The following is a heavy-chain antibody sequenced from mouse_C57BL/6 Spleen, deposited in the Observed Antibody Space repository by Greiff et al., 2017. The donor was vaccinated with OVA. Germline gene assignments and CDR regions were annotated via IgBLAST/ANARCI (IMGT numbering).Heavy chain of an antibody. Sequence: VQLQQSGAELARPGASVKLSCKASGYTFTSYGISWVKQRTGQGLEWIGEIYPRSGNTYYNEKFKGKATLTADKSSSTAYMELRSLTSEDSAVYFCARGDTTVVEDAMDYWGQGTSVTVSS. V-gene: IGHV1-81*01. D-gene: IGHD1-1*01. CDR2: IYPRSGNT. CDR1: GYTFTSYG. CDR3: ARGDTTVVEDAMDY. J-gene: IGHJ4*01.